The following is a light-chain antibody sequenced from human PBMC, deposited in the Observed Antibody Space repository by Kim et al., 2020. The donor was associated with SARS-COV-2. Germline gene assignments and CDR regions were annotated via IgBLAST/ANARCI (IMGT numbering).Light chain of an antibody. Sequence: PGQTASITCSGDKLGDKYASWYQQKSGQSPVLVIYQDTKRPSGIPERFSGSNSGNTATLTISGTQAMDEADYYCQTWDSSTPVVFGGGTQLTVL. CDR1: KLGDKY. J-gene: IGLJ2*01. CDR3: QTWDSSTPVV. V-gene: IGLV3-1*01. CDR2: QDT.